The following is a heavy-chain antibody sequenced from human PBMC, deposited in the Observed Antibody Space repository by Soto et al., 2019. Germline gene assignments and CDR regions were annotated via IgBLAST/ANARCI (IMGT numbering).Heavy chain of an antibody. CDR1: GYTCTSYD. Sequence: QVQLVQSGAELKKPGASVKVSCKASGYTCTSYDINWVRQATGQGLEWMGWMNPNSGNTGYAQKFQGRVTMTRNTSISTAYMELSSLRSEDTAVYYCARLLGGYCSGGSCDAFDIWGQGTMVTVSS. CDR3: ARLLGGYCSGGSCDAFDI. D-gene: IGHD2-15*01. V-gene: IGHV1-8*01. J-gene: IGHJ3*02. CDR2: MNPNSGNT.